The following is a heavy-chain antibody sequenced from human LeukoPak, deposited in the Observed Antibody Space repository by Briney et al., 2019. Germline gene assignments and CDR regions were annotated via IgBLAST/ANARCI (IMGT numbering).Heavy chain of an antibody. Sequence: GGSLRLSCAASGVTLSSYWMHWVRQAPGKGLLWVSRIYSDGSSTAYADSVKGRFTISRDNAKNTLFLQMNSPRAEDTAVYYCVRGTISWASSAFDIWGQGTMVTVSS. D-gene: IGHD2-2*01. V-gene: IGHV3-74*01. CDR1: GVTLSSYW. CDR2: IYSDGSST. J-gene: IGHJ3*02. CDR3: VRGTISWASSAFDI.